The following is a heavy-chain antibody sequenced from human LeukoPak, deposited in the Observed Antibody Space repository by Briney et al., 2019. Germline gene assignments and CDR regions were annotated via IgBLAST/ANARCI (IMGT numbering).Heavy chain of an antibody. J-gene: IGHJ5*02. CDR2: IYYSGST. CDR3: ARPIPSKSVDSSGPFDP. Sequence: PSETLSLTCTVSGGSISSSSYYWGWIRQPPGKGLEWIGSIYYSGSTYYNPSLKSRVTISVDTSKNQFSLKLSSVTAADTAVYYCARPIPSKSVDSSGPFDPWGQGTLVTVSS. V-gene: IGHV4-39*01. D-gene: IGHD3-22*01. CDR1: GGSISSSSYY.